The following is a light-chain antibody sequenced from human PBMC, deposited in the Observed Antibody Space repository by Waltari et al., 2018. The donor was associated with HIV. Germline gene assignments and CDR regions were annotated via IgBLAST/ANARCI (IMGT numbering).Light chain of an antibody. CDR1: SSDVGSYKH. CDR2: EVS. CDR3: SSYAGSSTFVI. Sequence: QSALTQPASVSGSPGQSITISCTGSSSDVGSYKHVSWYQQHPGKAPRLIIYEVSKRPSGVSNRVSASKSGKTASLTVSWLRAEDEADYYCSSYAGSSTFVIFGGGTKLTVL. J-gene: IGLJ2*01. V-gene: IGLV2-23*02.